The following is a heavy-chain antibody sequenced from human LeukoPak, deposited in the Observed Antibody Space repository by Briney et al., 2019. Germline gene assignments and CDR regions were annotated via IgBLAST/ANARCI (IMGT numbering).Heavy chain of an antibody. J-gene: IGHJ5*01. CDR3: ATAGQPLVFGS. CDR1: RGSISGFY. D-gene: IGHD6-13*01. CDR2: VSDSGST. V-gene: IGHV4-59*01. Sequence: KPSETLSLTCTVSRGSISGFYWSWIRQPPGKGLEWIGYVSDSGSTNYNSSLRSRVTISRDTSTNQFSLKLSSVTTADTAVYYCATAGQPLVFGSWGQGTLVTVSS.